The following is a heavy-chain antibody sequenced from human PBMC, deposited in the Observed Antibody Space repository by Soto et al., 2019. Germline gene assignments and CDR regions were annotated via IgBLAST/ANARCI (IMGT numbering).Heavy chain of an antibody. CDR3: ARDLVTNLLRFSYYYYMDV. V-gene: IGHV3-11*01. J-gene: IGHJ6*03. CDR2: ISSSGSTI. D-gene: IGHD3-3*01. Sequence: PGGSLRLSCAASGFTFSDYYMSWIRQAPGKGLERVSYISSSGSTIYYADSVKGRFTISRDNAKNSLYLQMNSLRAEDTAVYYCARDLVTNLLRFSYYYYMDVWGKGTTVTVSS. CDR1: GFTFSDYY.